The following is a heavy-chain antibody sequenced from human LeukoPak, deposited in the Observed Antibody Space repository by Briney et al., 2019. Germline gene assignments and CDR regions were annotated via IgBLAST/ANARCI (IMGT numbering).Heavy chain of an antibody. CDR2: ISGSGGSA. D-gene: IGHD4-11*01. V-gene: IGHV3-23*01. Sequence: GGFLRLSCAASGFTFSSYAMSWVRQAPGKGLEWVSAISGSGGSAYYADSVKGRFTISRDNSKNTLYLQMNSLRAEDTAVYYCARVQVDYLFDYWGQGTLVTVSS. CDR1: GFTFSSYA. CDR3: ARVQVDYLFDY. J-gene: IGHJ4*02.